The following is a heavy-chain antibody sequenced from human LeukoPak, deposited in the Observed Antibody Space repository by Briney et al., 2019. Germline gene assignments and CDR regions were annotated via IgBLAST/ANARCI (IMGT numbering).Heavy chain of an antibody. Sequence: PGGSLRLSCAASGFTFDDYGMSWVRQAPGKGLEWVSYISSSSSTIYYADSVKGRFTISRDNSKNTLYLQMISLRAEDTAVYYCAKAPTQNSNYYPFDYWGQGTLVTVSS. D-gene: IGHD4-11*01. CDR2: ISSSSSTI. V-gene: IGHV3-48*01. CDR1: GFTFDDYG. J-gene: IGHJ4*02. CDR3: AKAPTQNSNYYPFDY.